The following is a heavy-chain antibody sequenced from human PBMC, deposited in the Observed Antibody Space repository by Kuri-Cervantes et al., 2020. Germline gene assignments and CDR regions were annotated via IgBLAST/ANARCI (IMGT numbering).Heavy chain of an antibody. Sequence: ASVKVSCKASGYTFTSYGISWVRQAPGQGLEWMGWISAYNGNTNYAQKLQGRVTMTTDTSTSTAYMDLRSLRAEDTALYYCAKGFLTYYFDYWGQGTLVTVSS. D-gene: IGHD3-3*01. V-gene: IGHV1-18*01. CDR2: ISAYNGNT. CDR1: GYTFTSYG. J-gene: IGHJ4*02. CDR3: AKGFLTYYFDY.